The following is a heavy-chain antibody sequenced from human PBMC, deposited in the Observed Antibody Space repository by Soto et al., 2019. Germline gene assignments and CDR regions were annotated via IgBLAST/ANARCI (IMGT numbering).Heavy chain of an antibody. V-gene: IGHV2-5*02. CDR2: IYWDDSK. CDR3: AHAYGGRSLY. J-gene: IGHJ4*02. CDR1: GFSLSTDRVG. D-gene: IGHD1-26*01. Sequence: QITLKESGPTLVKPTQTLTLTCTFSGFSLSTDRVGVGWIRQPPGKALDWLAVIYWDDSKTYSPSLKSRLTITKDTSKSQVVLTMTNMDPVDTATYYCAHAYGGRSLYWGQGTLVTVSS.